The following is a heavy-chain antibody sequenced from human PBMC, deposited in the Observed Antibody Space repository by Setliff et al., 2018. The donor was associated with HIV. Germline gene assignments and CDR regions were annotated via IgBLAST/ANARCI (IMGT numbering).Heavy chain of an antibody. J-gene: IGHJ3*02. CDR3: ARDDGFDI. CDR1: GYTFIAYY. Sequence: ASVKVSCKASGYTFIAYYIHWVQQAPGQGLEWMGRIDPNFGGTNYAQKFQGRVSMTRDTSISTAYMELSRLRSDDTAVYYCARDDGFDIWGQGTMVTVSS. CDR2: IDPNFGGT. V-gene: IGHV1-2*06.